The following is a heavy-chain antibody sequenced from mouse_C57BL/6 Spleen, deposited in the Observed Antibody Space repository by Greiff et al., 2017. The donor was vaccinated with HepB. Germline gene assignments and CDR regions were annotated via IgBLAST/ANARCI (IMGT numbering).Heavy chain of an antibody. CDR2: IYPGDGDT. CDR3: ARQGSSGYFAY. D-gene: IGHD3-2*02. Sequence: VHLVESGPELVKPGASVKISCKASGYAFSSSWMNWVKQRPGKGLEWIGRIYPGDGDTNYNGKFKGKATLTADKSSSTAYMQLSSLTSEDSAVYFCARQGSSGYFAYWGQGTLVTVSA. J-gene: IGHJ3*01. CDR1: GYAFSSSW. V-gene: IGHV1-82*01.